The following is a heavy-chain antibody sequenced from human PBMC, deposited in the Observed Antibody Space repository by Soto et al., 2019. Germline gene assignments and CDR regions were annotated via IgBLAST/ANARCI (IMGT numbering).Heavy chain of an antibody. V-gene: IGHV4-39*07. CDR1: GGSISSSSYY. Sequence: TSETLSLTCTVSGGSISSSSYYWGWIRQPPGKGLEWIGYIYYSESTYYNPSLKSRVIISVDTSKNQFSLRLSSVTAADTAVYYCARAYYDTSGYSLDPWGQGTLVTVSS. CDR3: ARAYYDTSGYSLDP. J-gene: IGHJ5*02. CDR2: IYYSEST. D-gene: IGHD3-22*01.